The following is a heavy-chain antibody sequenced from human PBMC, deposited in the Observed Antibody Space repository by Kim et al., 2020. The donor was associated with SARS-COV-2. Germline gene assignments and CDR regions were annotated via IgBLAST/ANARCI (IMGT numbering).Heavy chain of an antibody. CDR3: ARAYSSGWYSLSGNYYYYGMDV. V-gene: IGHV1-2*02. J-gene: IGHJ6*02. CDR1: GYTFTGYY. D-gene: IGHD6-19*01. Sequence: ASVKVSCKASGYTFTGYYMHWVRQAPGQGLEWMGWINPNSGGTNYAQKFQGRVTMTRDTSISTAYMELSRLRSDDTAVYYCARAYSSGWYSLSGNYYYYGMDVWGQGTTVTVSS. CDR2: INPNSGGT.